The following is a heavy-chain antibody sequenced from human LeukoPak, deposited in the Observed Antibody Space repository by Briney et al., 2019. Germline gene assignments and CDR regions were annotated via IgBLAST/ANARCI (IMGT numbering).Heavy chain of an antibody. CDR1: GFTFSSSW. CDR3: SRAGSFRFDY. Sequence: GGSLRLSCAGSGFTFSSSWLHWVRQAPGGGLGWLSRMNGDGGTTNYADSVKGRFTISRDNAKNTLYLQMNSLTVEDTAVYYCSRAGSFRFDYWGQGTLVTVSS. J-gene: IGHJ4*02. D-gene: IGHD3-10*01. CDR2: MNGDGGTT. V-gene: IGHV3-74*01.